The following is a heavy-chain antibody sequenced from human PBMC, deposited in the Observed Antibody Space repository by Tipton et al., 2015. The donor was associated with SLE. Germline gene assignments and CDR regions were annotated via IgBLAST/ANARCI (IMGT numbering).Heavy chain of an antibody. CDR2: IYHSGST. D-gene: IGHD3-3*01. V-gene: IGHV4-38-2*01. CDR3: ARVFYDFWNYYMDV. Sequence: TLSLTCAVSGYSISSGYYWGWIRQPPGKGLEWIGSIYHSGSTYYNPSLKSRVTISVDTSTNQFSLKLTSVTAADTAVYYCARVFYDFWNYYMDVWGKGTTVTVSS. CDR1: GYSISSGYY. J-gene: IGHJ6*03.